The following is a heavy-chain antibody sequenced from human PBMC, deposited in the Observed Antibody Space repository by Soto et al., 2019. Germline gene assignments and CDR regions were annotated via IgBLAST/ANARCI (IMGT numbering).Heavy chain of an antibody. D-gene: IGHD2-15*01. CDR2: IYYSGST. J-gene: IGHJ5*02. Sequence: SETLSLTCTVSGGSISSYYWSWIRQPPGKGLEWIGYIYYSGSTNYNPSLKSRVTISVDTSKNQFSLKLSSVTAADTAVYYCARGCSGGSCYLNWFDPWGQGTLVTVSS. V-gene: IGHV4-59*01. CDR1: GGSISSYY. CDR3: ARGCSGGSCYLNWFDP.